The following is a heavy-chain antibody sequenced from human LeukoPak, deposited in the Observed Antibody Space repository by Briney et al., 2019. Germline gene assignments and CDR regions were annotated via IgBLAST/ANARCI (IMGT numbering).Heavy chain of an antibody. V-gene: IGHV4-39*01. CDR1: GGSISSSSYY. CDR3: ARGLPDYYDSSGYLVRGEYYFDY. D-gene: IGHD3-22*01. CDR2: IYYSGST. J-gene: IGHJ4*02. Sequence: SETLSLTCTVSGGSISSSSYYWGWIRQPPGKGLEWIGSIYYSGSTYYNPSLKSRVTISVDTSKNQFSLKLSSVTAADTAVYYCARGLPDYYDSSGYLVRGEYYFDYWGQGTLVTVSS.